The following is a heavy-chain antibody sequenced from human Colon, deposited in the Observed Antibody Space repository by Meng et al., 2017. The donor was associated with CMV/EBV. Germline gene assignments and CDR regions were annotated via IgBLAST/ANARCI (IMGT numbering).Heavy chain of an antibody. J-gene: IGHJ4*02. CDR1: GGSMSGYY. D-gene: IGHD3-3*01. V-gene: IGHV4-59*01. Sequence: SETLSLTCTVSGGSMSGYYWNWIRQPPGKGLEWIGYTYYSGSTKFNPSLKSRVTISIDTSKNQFSLKLSSVTAADTAVYYCARDNYDPWSGYFTDWGQGMLVTVSS. CDR2: TYYSGST. CDR3: ARDNYDPWSGYFTD.